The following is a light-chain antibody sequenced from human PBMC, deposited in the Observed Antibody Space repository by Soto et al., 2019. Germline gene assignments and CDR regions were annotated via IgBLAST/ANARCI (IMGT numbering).Light chain of an antibody. Sequence: DIQMTQSPSTLSASVGDRVTITCRASQSIIRWLAWYQQKPGKAPNLLIYKASTLQSGVPSRFSGSGSGTEFTLTISSLQPDDFATYYCQQYQTYPWTFGQGTKVEIK. CDR2: KAS. CDR1: QSIIRW. V-gene: IGKV1-5*03. CDR3: QQYQTYPWT. J-gene: IGKJ1*01.